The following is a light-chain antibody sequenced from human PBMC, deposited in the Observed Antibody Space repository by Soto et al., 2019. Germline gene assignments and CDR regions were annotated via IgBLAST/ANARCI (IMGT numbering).Light chain of an antibody. Sequence: QSVLTQPPSASGTPGQRVTISCSGSSSNIGTYYVFWYQQLPGTAPKLLIYRNNQRPSGVPDRFSGSKFDNSASLAISGLRSEDEADYYCVAWDDSLSEWVFGGGTKVTVL. CDR2: RNN. CDR3: VAWDDSLSEWV. V-gene: IGLV1-47*01. CDR1: SSNIGTYY. J-gene: IGLJ3*02.